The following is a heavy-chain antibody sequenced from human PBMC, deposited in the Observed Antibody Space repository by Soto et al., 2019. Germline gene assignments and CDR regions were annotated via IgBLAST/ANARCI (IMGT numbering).Heavy chain of an antibody. Sequence: VVSLILCDAASGCTFSSYAMHWVRQAPGKGLEWVAVISYDGSNKYYADSVKGRFTISRDNSKNTLYLQMNSLRAEDTAVYYCARASYDSSGYQSYWGQGTLVTVSS. J-gene: IGHJ4*02. CDR3: ARASYDSSGYQSY. V-gene: IGHV3-30-3*01. CDR2: ISYDGSNK. CDR1: GCTFSSYA. D-gene: IGHD3-22*01.